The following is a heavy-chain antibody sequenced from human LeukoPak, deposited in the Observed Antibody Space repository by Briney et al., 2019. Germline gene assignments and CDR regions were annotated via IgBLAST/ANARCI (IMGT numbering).Heavy chain of an antibody. CDR1: GFPFSSYS. D-gene: IGHD4-17*01. Sequence: GGSLRLSCTASGFPFSSYSMNWVRQAPGKGLEWISYISSSFKTIYYADSVRGRFAISRDNGKTSLFLQMTSLRDEDTAVYYCARDRYGDSVALDFWYFDLWGRGTLVTVSS. CDR3: ARDRYGDSVALDFWYFDL. J-gene: IGHJ2*01. V-gene: IGHV3-48*02. CDR2: ISSSFKTI.